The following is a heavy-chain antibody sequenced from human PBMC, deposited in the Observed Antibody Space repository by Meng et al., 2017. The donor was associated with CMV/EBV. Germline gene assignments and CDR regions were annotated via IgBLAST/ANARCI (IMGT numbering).Heavy chain of an antibody. V-gene: IGHV3-30-3*01. CDR2: ISYDGSNK. D-gene: IGHD6-13*01. CDR1: GFTFSSYA. Sequence: GESLKISCAASGFTFSSYAMHWVRQAPGKGLEWVAVISYDGSNKYYADSVKGRFTISRDNSKNTLYLQMNSLRAEDTAVYYCARVGSRFTYHYYYGMDVWGQGTTVTVSS. J-gene: IGHJ6*02. CDR3: ARVGSRFTYHYYYGMDV.